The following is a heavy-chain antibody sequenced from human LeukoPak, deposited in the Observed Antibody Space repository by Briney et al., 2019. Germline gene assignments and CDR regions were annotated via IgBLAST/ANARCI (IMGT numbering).Heavy chain of an antibody. V-gene: IGHV1-69*04. D-gene: IGHD2-15*01. J-gene: IGHJ6*02. CDR2: IIPILGIA. CDR1: GGTFSSYT. Sequence: GASVKVSCKASGGTFSSYTISWVRQAPGQGLEWMGRIIPILGIANYAQKFQGRVTITADKSTSTAYMELSSLRSEDTAVYYCARDDCSGGSCYSNYYYGMDVWGQGTTVTVSS. CDR3: ARDDCSGGSCYSNYYYGMDV.